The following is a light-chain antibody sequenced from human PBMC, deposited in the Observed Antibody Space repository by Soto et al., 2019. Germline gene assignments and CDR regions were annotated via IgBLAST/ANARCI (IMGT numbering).Light chain of an antibody. J-gene: IGKJ5*01. CDR2: DVS. Sequence: DIQMTQSPSTLSASVGDRVTITCRASQSIGDSLAWYQQKPGKAPYLLISDVSSLERGVPSRFSGSGSGTEFTLTIRSMQPDDFATFYCKQLNTYPITFGQGTRLEIK. V-gene: IGKV1-5*01. CDR3: KQLNTYPIT. CDR1: QSIGDS.